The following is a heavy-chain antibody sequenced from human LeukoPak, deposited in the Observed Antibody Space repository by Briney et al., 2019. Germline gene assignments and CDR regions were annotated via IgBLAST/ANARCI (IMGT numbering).Heavy chain of an antibody. CDR2: INPNSGGT. J-gene: IGHJ3*02. Sequence: ASVKVSCKASGYTFTGYYMHWVRQAPGQGLEWMGWINPNSGGTNYAQKFQGRVTMTRDTSISTAYMELSSLRSDDTAVYYCARAPRSTLRDVDTAMVTGAFDIWGQGTMVTVSS. CDR1: GYTFTGYY. D-gene: IGHD5-18*01. CDR3: ARAPRSTLRDVDTAMVTGAFDI. V-gene: IGHV1-2*02.